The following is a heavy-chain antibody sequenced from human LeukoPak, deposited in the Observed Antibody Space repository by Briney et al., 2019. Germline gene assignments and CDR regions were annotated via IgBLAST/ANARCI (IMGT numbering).Heavy chain of an antibody. Sequence: PSETLSLTCTVSGGSISSDYWSWIRKPPGKGLEWMGNIYYSGSTNYNPSLKSRVSISVDRSKNQFSLKLSSVTAADTAVYYCAREVYDSSGYYYVDYWGQGTLVTVTS. D-gene: IGHD3-22*01. CDR3: AREVYDSSGYYYVDY. V-gene: IGHV4-59*01. CDR1: GGSISSDY. CDR2: IYYSGST. J-gene: IGHJ4*02.